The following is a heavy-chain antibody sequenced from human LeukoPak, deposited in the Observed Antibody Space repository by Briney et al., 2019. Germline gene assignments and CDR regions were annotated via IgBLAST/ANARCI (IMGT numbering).Heavy chain of an antibody. Sequence: TETLSLTCTVSGGSISSYYWSWIRQPPGKGLEWIGYIDYSGSTNYNPSLKSRVTISVDTSKNQFSLKLSSVTAADTAVYYCARDGGDGFDYWGQGTLVTVSS. D-gene: IGHD5-24*01. CDR1: GGSISSYY. V-gene: IGHV4-59*01. J-gene: IGHJ4*02. CDR3: ARDGGDGFDY. CDR2: IDYSGST.